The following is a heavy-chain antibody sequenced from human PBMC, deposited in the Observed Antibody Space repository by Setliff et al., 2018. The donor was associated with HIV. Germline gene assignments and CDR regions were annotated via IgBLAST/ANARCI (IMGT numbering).Heavy chain of an antibody. Sequence: SETLSLTCTGFGGSISGSNYYWGWIRQPPGKGLEWIANVHYSGSIYFNPSLRSRVAISVDTSHNQFSLRLRSVTAADTAVYYCARPSLGIGGGSMFNNWGQGTLVTVSS. J-gene: IGHJ4*02. CDR1: GGSISGSNYY. CDR2: VHYSGSI. V-gene: IGHV4-39*01. CDR3: ARPSLGIGGGSMFNN. D-gene: IGHD3-3*01.